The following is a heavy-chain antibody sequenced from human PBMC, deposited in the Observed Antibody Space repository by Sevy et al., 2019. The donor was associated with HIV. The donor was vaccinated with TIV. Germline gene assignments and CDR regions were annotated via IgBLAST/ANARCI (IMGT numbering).Heavy chain of an antibody. V-gene: IGHV3-30-3*01. CDR2: ISYDGSNK. Sequence: GGSLRLSCAASGLTFSSYAMHWVRQAPGKGLEWVALISYDGSNKYYADSVKGRFTISRDNSKNTLYLQMNSLRAEDTAVYYCLVVVPAAIQDWFDPWGQGTLVTVSS. D-gene: IGHD2-2*01. CDR3: LVVVPAAIQDWFDP. CDR1: GLTFSSYA. J-gene: IGHJ5*02.